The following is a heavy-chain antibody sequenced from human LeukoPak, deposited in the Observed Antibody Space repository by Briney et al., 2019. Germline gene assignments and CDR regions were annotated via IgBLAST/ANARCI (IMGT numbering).Heavy chain of an antibody. J-gene: IGHJ5*02. CDR2: ISAYNGNT. Sequence: ASVKVSCGASGYTFTSYGISWVRQAPGQGLEWMGWISAYNGNTNYAQKLQGRVTMTTDTSTSTAYMELRSLRSDDTAVYYCARDVATVTTLNWFDPWGQGTLVTVSS. CDR3: ARDVATVTTLNWFDP. D-gene: IGHD4-17*01. V-gene: IGHV1-18*04. CDR1: GYTFTSYG.